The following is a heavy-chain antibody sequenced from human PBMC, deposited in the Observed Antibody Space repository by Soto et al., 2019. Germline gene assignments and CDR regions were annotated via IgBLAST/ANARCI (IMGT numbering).Heavy chain of an antibody. CDR1: GFTFSSYS. J-gene: IGHJ6*02. CDR2: ISSSSSTI. Sequence: GGSLRLSCAASGFTFSSYSMNWVRQAPGKGLEWVSYISSSSSTIYYADSVKGRFTISRDNAKNSLYLQMNSLRDEDTAVYYCARDPLDPPRPNDQLLPQRIDRNYYYYYGMDVWGQGTTVTVSS. V-gene: IGHV3-48*02. CDR3: ARDPLDPPRPNDQLLPQRIDRNYYYYYGMDV. D-gene: IGHD2-2*01.